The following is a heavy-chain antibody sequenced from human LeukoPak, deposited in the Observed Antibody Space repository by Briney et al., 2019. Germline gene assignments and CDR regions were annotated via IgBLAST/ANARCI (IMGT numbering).Heavy chain of an antibody. V-gene: IGHV4-34*01. CDR2: VNHSGST. CDR1: GGSFSGYY. D-gene: IGHD3-10*01. Sequence: SETLSLTCAVYGGSFSGYYWSWIRQPPGKGLEWIGEVNHSGSTNYNPSLKSRVTISVDTSKNQFSLKLSSVTAADTAVYYCARGGGSGLAYWGQGTLVTFSS. CDR3: ARGGGSGLAY. J-gene: IGHJ4*02.